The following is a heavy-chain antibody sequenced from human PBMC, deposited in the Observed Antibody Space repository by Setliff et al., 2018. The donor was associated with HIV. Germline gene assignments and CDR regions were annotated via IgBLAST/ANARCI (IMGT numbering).Heavy chain of an antibody. CDR1: GTSIRSRF. CDR3: TGDITEGFFLERASEY. J-gene: IGHJ4*02. D-gene: IGHD3-3*01. Sequence: SETLSLTCTVSGTSIRSRFWSWIRQPPGKGMEWIGTIYYSGNTNYNPSLKSRVTISVDTSKNQFSLQLSSVTAADTAVYYCTGDITEGFFLERASEYWGQGSLVTVSS. V-gene: IGHV4-59*11. CDR2: IYYSGNT.